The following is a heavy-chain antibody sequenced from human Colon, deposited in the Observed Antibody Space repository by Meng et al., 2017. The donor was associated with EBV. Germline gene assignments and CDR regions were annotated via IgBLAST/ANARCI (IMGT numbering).Heavy chain of an antibody. J-gene: IGHJ4*02. CDR1: GYTFTGYA. Sequence: QVQLVQSGAEVKMPXXXXXXXCKASGYTFTGYAIHWVRQAPGQRLEWMGWINPGSGNTKYSQKFQGRVTITRDTSATTVYMDLSSLRSEDTAVFYCARDGGFSVGATKYDYWGQGALVTVSS. CDR3: ARDGGFSVGATKYDY. CDR2: INPGSGNT. D-gene: IGHD1-26*01. V-gene: IGHV1-3*01.